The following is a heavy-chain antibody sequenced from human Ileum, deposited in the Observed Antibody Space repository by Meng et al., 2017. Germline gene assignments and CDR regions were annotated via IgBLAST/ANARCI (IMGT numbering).Heavy chain of an antibody. CDR2: MSPRSDDT. Sequence: QLQLVESGAEGRKPGASVKASCKASGYTFSSLDINWVRQDPGQGLEWMGWMSPRSDDTGYAQKFQGRVTMTRDTSISTDYMELSSLKSEDTDRDYCARGVTAGLDYWGQGTLVTVSS. CDR3: ARGVTAGLDY. J-gene: IGHJ4*02. D-gene: IGHD5-18*01. V-gene: IGHV1-8*01. CDR1: GYTFSSLD.